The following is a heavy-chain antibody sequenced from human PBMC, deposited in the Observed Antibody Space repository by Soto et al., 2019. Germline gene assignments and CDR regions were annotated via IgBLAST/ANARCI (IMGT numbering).Heavy chain of an antibody. CDR2: SSDSGTFT. CDR3: ARSGDNYNLLDY. V-gene: IGHV3-11*06. D-gene: IGHD1-1*01. CDR1: GFSFSDYY. Sequence: QVHLVESGGGLVKPGGSLRLSCAASGFSFSDYYMSWIRQAPGKGLEWLSYSSDSGTFTRYADSVKGRFSISRDNAKNSLYLQINSLRGEDTAIYYSARSGDNYNLLDYWGQGTPVTVSS. J-gene: IGHJ4*02.